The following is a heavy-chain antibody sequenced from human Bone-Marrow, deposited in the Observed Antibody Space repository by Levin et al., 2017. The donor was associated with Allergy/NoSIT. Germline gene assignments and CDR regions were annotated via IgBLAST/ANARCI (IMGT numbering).Heavy chain of an antibody. CDR2: INAGNGNT. Sequence: GESLKISCKASGFTFTFFAIHWVRQAPGQRLEWMGWINAGNGNTKYSPTIQGRVTITRDPSANTVYMELSSLRLEDTAVYYCAIDANFRGAAKAFDIWGQGTMVTVSS. D-gene: IGHD3-3*01. V-gene: IGHV1-3*01. J-gene: IGHJ3*02. CDR1: GFTFTFFA. CDR3: AIDANFRGAAKAFDI.